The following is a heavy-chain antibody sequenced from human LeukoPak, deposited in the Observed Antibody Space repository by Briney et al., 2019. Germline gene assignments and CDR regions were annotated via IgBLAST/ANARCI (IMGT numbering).Heavy chain of an antibody. D-gene: IGHD1-7*01. CDR2: LSGNGVKT. V-gene: IGHV3-23*01. CDR3: AKDLNYAFDY. Sequence: GGPLRLSCAASGFAFSTFAMNWVRQAPGKGLEWVSALSGNGVKTYYADSVKGRFTTSRDNSGNTLYLQMNSLRAEDTAIYFCAKDLNYAFDYWGQGAVVTVSS. J-gene: IGHJ4*02. CDR1: GFAFSTFA.